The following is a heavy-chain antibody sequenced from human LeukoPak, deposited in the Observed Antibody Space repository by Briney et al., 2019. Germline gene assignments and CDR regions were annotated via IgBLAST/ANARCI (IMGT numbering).Heavy chain of an antibody. D-gene: IGHD6-19*01. CDR2: ISGSGGST. Sequence: QPGGSLRLSCAASGFTFSSYAVSWVRQAPGKGLEWVSAISGSGGSTYYADSVKGRFTISRDNSKNTLYLQMNSLRAEDTAVYYCAKVGSSGSYFDYWGQGTLVTVSS. J-gene: IGHJ4*02. CDR3: AKVGSSGSYFDY. V-gene: IGHV3-23*01. CDR1: GFTFSSYA.